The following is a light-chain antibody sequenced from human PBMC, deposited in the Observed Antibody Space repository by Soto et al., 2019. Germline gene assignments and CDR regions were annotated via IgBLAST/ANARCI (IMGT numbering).Light chain of an antibody. V-gene: IGKV3-20*01. CDR3: QQYGSSGT. J-gene: IGKJ1*01. CDR1: QSVSNNY. CDR2: GAS. Sequence: EIVLTQSPGTLSLSPGEIATLSWRASQSVSNNYLAWYQQKPGQAPRLLIYGASNRATGIPDRFSGSGSGTDFTLTISRLEPEDFAVYYCQQYGSSGTFGQGTKVDI.